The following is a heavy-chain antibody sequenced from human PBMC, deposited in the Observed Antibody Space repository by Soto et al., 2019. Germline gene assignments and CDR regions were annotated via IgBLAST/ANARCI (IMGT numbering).Heavy chain of an antibody. CDR1: GGSVSSGNYY. CDR3: GGWFDP. CDR2: IYYTGST. V-gene: IGHV4-61*01. J-gene: IGHJ5*02. Sequence: PETLCLTCSVSGGSVSSGNYYWSWIRQPPGKGLEWIGYIYYTGSTNYNPSLKSRVTISVDTSKNQFSLTLSSVTAADTAVYYCGGWFDPWGQGTLVSVSS.